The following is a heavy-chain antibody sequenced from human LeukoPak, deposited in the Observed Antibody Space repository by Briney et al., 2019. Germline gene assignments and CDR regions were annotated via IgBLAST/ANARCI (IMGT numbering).Heavy chain of an antibody. CDR3: ARAYGSGSYHSPYFDY. CDR2: ISAYNGNT. J-gene: IGHJ4*02. Sequence: ASVKVSCKASGYTFASYGISWVRQAPGQGLEWMGWISAYNGNTNYAQKLQGRVTMTTDTSTSTAYMELRSLRSDDTAVYYCARAYGSGSYHSPYFDYWGQGTLVTVSS. V-gene: IGHV1-18*01. D-gene: IGHD3-10*01. CDR1: GYTFASYG.